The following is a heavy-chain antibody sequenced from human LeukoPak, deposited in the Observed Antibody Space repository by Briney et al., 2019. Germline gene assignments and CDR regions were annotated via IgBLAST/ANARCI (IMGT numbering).Heavy chain of an antibody. Sequence: PGRSLRLSCAASGFTFSSYGMHWVRQAPGKGLEWVAVISYDGSNKYYADSVKGRFTISRDNSKNTLYLQMNSLRAEDTAVYYCARDQYDFWSGYYYYYGMDVWGQGTTVTVSS. J-gene: IGHJ6*02. CDR1: GFTFSSYG. CDR2: ISYDGSNK. CDR3: ARDQYDFWSGYYYYYGMDV. V-gene: IGHV3-33*01. D-gene: IGHD3-3*01.